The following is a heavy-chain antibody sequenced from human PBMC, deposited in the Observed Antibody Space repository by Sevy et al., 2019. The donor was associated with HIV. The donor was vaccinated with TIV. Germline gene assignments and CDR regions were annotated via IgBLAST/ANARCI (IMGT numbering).Heavy chain of an antibody. D-gene: IGHD5-18*01. CDR1: GFTFNSFA. J-gene: IGHJ4*02. CDR2: ISGTGDYT. Sequence: GESLRLSCAASGFTFNSFAMGWVRQAPGKGLDWISVISGTGDYTYYADSVKGRFTISRDNSKNTLFLQMNSLRAEDTAIFYCAKKMGGGSGMAFLVDFWGQGTLVTVSS. CDR3: AKKMGGGSGMAFLVDF. V-gene: IGHV3-23*01.